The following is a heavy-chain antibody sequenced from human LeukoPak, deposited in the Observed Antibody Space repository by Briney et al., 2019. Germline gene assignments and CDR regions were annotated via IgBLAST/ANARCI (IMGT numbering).Heavy chain of an antibody. CDR3: AWVREEWFSPFDI. D-gene: IGHD3-3*01. CDR2: IYYSGST. Sequence: SQTLSLTCTVSGGSISSGGYYWSWIRQHPGKGLEWIGYIYYSGSTYYNPSLKSRVTISVDTSKNQFSLKLSSVTAADTAVYYCAWVREEWFSPFDIWGQGTMVTVSS. CDR1: GGSISSGGYY. V-gene: IGHV4-31*03. J-gene: IGHJ3*02.